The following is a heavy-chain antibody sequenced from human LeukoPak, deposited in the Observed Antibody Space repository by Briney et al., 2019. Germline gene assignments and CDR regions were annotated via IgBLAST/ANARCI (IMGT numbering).Heavy chain of an antibody. CDR3: ARGVYYYDSRGYYPGWYFDL. J-gene: IGHJ2*01. V-gene: IGHV1-8*01. CDR2: MNPNSGNT. D-gene: IGHD3-22*01. CDR1: GYTFTSYD. Sequence: ASVKVSCKASGYTFTSYDINWVRQATGQGLEWMGWMNPNSGNTGYAQKFQGRVIMTRDTSISTAYMELSSLRSEDTAVYYCARGVYYYDSRGYYPGWYFDLWGRGTLVTVSS.